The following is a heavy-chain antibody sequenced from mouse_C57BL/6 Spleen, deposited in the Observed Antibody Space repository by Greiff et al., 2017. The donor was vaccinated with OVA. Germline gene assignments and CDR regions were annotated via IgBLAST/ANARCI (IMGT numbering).Heavy chain of an antibody. Sequence: EVQLQQSGPGLVKPSQSLSLTCSVTGYSITSGYYWNWIRQFPGNKLEWMGYISYDGSNNYNPSLKNRISITRDTSKNQFFLKLNSVTTEDTATYYCARGIITTVVADGAMDYWGQGTSVTVSS. J-gene: IGHJ4*01. CDR3: ARGIITTVVADGAMDY. V-gene: IGHV3-6*01. CDR2: ISYDGSN. CDR1: GYSITSGYY. D-gene: IGHD1-1*01.